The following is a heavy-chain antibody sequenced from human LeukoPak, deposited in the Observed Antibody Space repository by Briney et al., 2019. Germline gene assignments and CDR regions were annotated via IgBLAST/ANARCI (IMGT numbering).Heavy chain of an antibody. D-gene: IGHD3/OR15-3a*01. CDR3: ATEGTGYYYDY. J-gene: IGHJ4*02. Sequence: GGSLRLSCAASGFTFSSYAMSWVRQAPGKGLEWVSTISGSGGSTYHADSVKGRFTISRDNSKNTLYLQMNSLRAEDTAVYYCATEGTGYYYDYWGQGTLVTVSS. V-gene: IGHV3-23*01. CDR1: GFTFSSYA. CDR2: ISGSGGST.